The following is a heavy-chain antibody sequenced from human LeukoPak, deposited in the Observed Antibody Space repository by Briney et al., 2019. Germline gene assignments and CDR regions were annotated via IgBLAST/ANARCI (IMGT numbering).Heavy chain of an antibody. Sequence: SAAQPVPCTVTGGSISSSSHYWGWIRQPPGKGMEWIGSIYYSGTTYYNPCLKSRVTISVDTSKSQFSLKLSSVTAADTAVYYCARQKYYYGSGSYYWFDPWGQGTLVTVSS. V-gene: IGHV4-39*01. D-gene: IGHD3-10*01. CDR3: ARQKYYYGSGSYYWFDP. CDR2: IYYSGTT. CDR1: GGSISSSSHY. J-gene: IGHJ5*02.